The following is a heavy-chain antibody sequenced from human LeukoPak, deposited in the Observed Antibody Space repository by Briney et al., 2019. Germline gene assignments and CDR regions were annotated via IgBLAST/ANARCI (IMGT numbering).Heavy chain of an antibody. J-gene: IGHJ5*02. D-gene: IGHD3-10*01. CDR2: INPNSGGT. V-gene: IGHV1-2*02. CDR1: GYTFTGYY. Sequence: ASVKVSCKASGYTFTGYYMHWVRQAPGQGLEWMGWINPNSGGTSYAQKFQGRVTMTRDTSISTAYMELSRLRSDDTAVYYCAREKVIIGNWFDPWGQGTLVTVSS. CDR3: AREKVIIGNWFDP.